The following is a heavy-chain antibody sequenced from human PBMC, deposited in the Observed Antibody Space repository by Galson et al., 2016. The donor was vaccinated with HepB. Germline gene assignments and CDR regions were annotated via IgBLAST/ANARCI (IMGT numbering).Heavy chain of an antibody. V-gene: IGHV3-30*03. CDR3: ARGIGGTLDALDT. J-gene: IGHJ3*02. CDR2: ISFDGSHE. CDR1: GFTFSNNG. Sequence: SLRLSCAASGFTFSNNGMHWVRQAPGKGLEWVAVISFDGSHEYYADSVKGRFTISRDNSKNTLYLQMNSLRAEDSAVYYCARGIGGTLDALDTWGQGTMVTVSS. D-gene: IGHD1-1*01.